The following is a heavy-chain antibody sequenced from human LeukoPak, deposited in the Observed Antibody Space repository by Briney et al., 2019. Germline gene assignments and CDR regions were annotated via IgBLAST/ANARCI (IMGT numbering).Heavy chain of an antibody. Sequence: GGSLRLSCAASGFTFSSYSMNWVRQAPGKGLEWVSSISSSSSYIYYADSVKGRFTISRDNAKNSLYLQMDSLRAEDTAVYYCARVPRTGDWDYWGQGTLVTVSS. CDR2: ISSSSSYI. CDR3: ARVPRTGDWDY. J-gene: IGHJ4*02. CDR1: GFTFSSYS. D-gene: IGHD7-27*01. V-gene: IGHV3-21*01.